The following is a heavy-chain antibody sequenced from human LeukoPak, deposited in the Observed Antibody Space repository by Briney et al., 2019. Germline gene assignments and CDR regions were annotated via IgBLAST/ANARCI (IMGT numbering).Heavy chain of an antibody. Sequence: GGSLRLSCAASGFTFSNYWMSWVRQAPGKGLEWVANIKEDGSEKNYVDSVKGRFTISRDNAKNSLYLQMNSLRVEDTAVYYCARKYSGYDYSYWGQGTLVTVSS. CDR2: IKEDGSEK. V-gene: IGHV3-7*04. D-gene: IGHD5-12*01. CDR1: GFTFSNYW. J-gene: IGHJ4*02. CDR3: ARKYSGYDYSY.